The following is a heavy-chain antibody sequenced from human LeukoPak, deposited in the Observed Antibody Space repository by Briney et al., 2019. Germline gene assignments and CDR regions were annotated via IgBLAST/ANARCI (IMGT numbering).Heavy chain of an antibody. J-gene: IGHJ5*02. CDR2: INHSGST. CDR3: ARGIGRYCSSTSCCFGYARFDP. D-gene: IGHD2-2*01. CDR1: GGSFSGYY. Sequence: PSETLSLTCAVYGGSFSGYYWSWIRQPPGKGLEWIGEINHSGSTNYNPSLKSRVTISVDTSKNQFSLKLSSVTAADTAVYYCARGIGRYCSSTSCCFGYARFDPWGQGTLVTVSS. V-gene: IGHV4-34*01.